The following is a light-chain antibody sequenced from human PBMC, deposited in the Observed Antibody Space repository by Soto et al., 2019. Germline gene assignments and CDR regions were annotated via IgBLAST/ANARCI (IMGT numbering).Light chain of an antibody. CDR2: DAS. J-gene: IGKJ1*01. CDR3: QQRSNWPVT. Sequence: EMVLTQPPGTLSLSPGERATLSCRASQSVSSYLAWYHQKPGQAPRLLIYDASTRATGISDRFSGSGSGTDFTVTNSSLDREDFAVYQCQQRSNWPVTFGERTKVEVK. CDR1: QSVSSY. V-gene: IGKV3-11*01.